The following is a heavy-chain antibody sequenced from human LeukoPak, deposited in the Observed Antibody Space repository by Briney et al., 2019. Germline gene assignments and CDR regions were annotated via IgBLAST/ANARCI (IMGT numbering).Heavy chain of an antibody. CDR1: GFTFGDYA. V-gene: IGHV3-49*04. Sequence: GGSLRHSCTGSGFTFGDYAMSWVRQAPGKGLEWVGFIRSKAYGGTTEYAASVKGRFIISRDDSKSTAYLQMNSLKTEDTAVYYCTRVRSGGYDAFDNWGQGTLVTVSS. D-gene: IGHD5-12*01. CDR3: TRVRSGGYDAFDN. J-gene: IGHJ4*02. CDR2: IRSKAYGGTT.